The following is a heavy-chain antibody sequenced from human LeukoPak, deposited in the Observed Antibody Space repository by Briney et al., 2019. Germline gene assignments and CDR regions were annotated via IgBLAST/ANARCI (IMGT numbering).Heavy chain of an antibody. CDR2: VYYSGST. CDR3: ARSLRAGYYGGTFDY. CDR1: GDAISGYY. V-gene: IGHV4-59*12. J-gene: IGHJ4*02. Sequence: SETLSLTCSVSGDAISGYYWGWIRQSPGQGLEWIGYVYYSGSTNYNPSLKSRVTISVDTSKNQFSLKLSSVTAADTAVYYCARSLRAGYYGGTFDYWGQGTLVTVSS. D-gene: IGHD3-9*01.